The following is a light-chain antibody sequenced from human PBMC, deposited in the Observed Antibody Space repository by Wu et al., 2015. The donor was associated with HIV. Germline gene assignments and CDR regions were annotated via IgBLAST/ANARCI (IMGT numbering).Light chain of an antibody. J-gene: IGKJ4*01. CDR3: QQYHTFPFT. CDR2: DAS. CDR1: QGISSA. Sequence: AIQLTQSPSSLSASVGDRVTITCRASQGISSALAWYQQKPGKAPKLLIYDASSLESGVPSRFTGSGSGTQFSLNISCLQSEDFATYFCQQYHTFPFTFGGGTKVDVK. V-gene: IGKV1-13*02.